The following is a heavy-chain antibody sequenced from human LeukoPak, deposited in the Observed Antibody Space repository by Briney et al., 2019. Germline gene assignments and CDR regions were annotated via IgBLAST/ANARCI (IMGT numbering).Heavy chain of an antibody. CDR3: ARAVRRCGGDCSRGPTYYYYYYGMDV. J-gene: IGHJ6*02. Sequence: SQTLSLTCAVSGGSISSGGYSWSWIRQPPGKGLEWIGYIYHSGSTYYNPSLKSRVTISVDTSKNQFSLKLSSVTAADTAVYYCARAVRRCGGDCSRGPTYYYYYYGMDVWGQGTTVTVSS. CDR1: GGSISSGGYS. CDR2: IYHSGST. V-gene: IGHV4-30-2*01. D-gene: IGHD2-21*02.